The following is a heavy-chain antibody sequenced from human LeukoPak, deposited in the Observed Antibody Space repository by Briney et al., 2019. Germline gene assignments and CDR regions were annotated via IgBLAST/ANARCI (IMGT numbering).Heavy chain of an antibody. CDR1: GFTFNNYD. Sequence: GGSLRLSCAASGFTFNNYDMNWVRHAPGTGLEWVSVISANGDDTKYADSVKGRFTSSRDNSRNRLYLQMSSLRAEDTAVYYCAKDGPSRPYDYWGQGTQVTVSS. CDR2: ISANGDDT. D-gene: IGHD2-2*01. V-gene: IGHV3-23*01. CDR3: AKDGPSRPYDY. J-gene: IGHJ4*02.